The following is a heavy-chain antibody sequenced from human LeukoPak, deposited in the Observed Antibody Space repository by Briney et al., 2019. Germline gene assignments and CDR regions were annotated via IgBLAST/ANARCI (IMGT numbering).Heavy chain of an antibody. CDR1: GFTFSGAW. J-gene: IGHJ4*02. Sequence: GGSLRLSCAASGFTFSGAWMSWVRQAPGKGLEWVAVISYDGSNKYYADSVKGRFTISRDNSKNTLYLQMNSLRAEDTAVYYCAKGTMIVGIDYWGQGTLVTVSS. CDR2: ISYDGSNK. V-gene: IGHV3-30*18. D-gene: IGHD3-22*01. CDR3: AKGTMIVGIDY.